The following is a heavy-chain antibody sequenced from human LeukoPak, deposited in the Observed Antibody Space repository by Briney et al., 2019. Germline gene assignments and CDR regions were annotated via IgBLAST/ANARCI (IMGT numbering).Heavy chain of an antibody. D-gene: IGHD3-22*01. J-gene: IGHJ4*02. CDR1: GGSISSGGYY. V-gene: IGHV4-31*03. CDR2: IYYSGST. Sequence: SETLSLTCTVSGGSISSGGYYWSWIRQHPGKGLEWIGYIYYSGSTYYNPSLKSRVTISVDTSKNQFSPKLSSVTAADTAVYYCARGDETYYSDSSGSYFDYWGQGTLVTVSS. CDR3: ARGDETYYSDSSGSYFDY.